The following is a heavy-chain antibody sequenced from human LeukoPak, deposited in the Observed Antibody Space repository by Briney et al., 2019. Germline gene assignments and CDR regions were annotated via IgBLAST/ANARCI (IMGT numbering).Heavy chain of an antibody. CDR3: ARGDYNDGAGYLDH. V-gene: IGHV4-30-4*01. CDR1: GGSIFSGDYY. J-gene: IGHJ5*02. CDR2: IYYNGIT. Sequence: PSETLSLICTVSGGSIFSGDYYWNWIRQPPGKGLEWIGYIYYNGITYYNPSLESRVTISVDTSKNQFSLKLSSVTAADTAVYYCARGDYNDGAGYLDHWGQGTLVPVSS. D-gene: IGHD3-22*01.